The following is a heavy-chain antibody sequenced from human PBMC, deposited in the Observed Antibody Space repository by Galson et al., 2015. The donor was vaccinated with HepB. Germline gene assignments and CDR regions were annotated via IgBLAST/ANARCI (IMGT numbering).Heavy chain of an antibody. CDR2: ITGGGSGFKT. CDR3: ARGKTTSVYSSIDI. V-gene: IGHV3-23*01. J-gene: IGHJ6*02. CDR1: GFTFSSYA. D-gene: IGHD1-14*01. Sequence: SLRLSCAASGFTFSSYAMNWVRQTPGKGLEWVSVITGGGSGFKTYYADSVKGRFIISRDNSKNTLDLQMNSLRAEDAALYYCARGKTTSVYSSIDIWGQGTKVTVSS.